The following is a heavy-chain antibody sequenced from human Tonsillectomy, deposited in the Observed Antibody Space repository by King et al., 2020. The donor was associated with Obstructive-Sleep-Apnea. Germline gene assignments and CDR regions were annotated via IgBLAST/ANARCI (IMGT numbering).Heavy chain of an antibody. CDR2: IYYRGST. CDR1: GDSLSSSSYY. D-gene: IGHD1-14*01. J-gene: IGHJ4*02. CDR3: ATHTTAWRPVDS. Sequence: LQLQESGPGLVKPSETLSLTCTVSGDSLSSSSYYWGWIRQPPGKGLEWIGGIYYRGSTYYNPSLKSRVTISVETSKNQFSLKLGSVSAADTAVYYCATHTTAWRPVDSWGQGTLVTVSS. V-gene: IGHV4-39*01.